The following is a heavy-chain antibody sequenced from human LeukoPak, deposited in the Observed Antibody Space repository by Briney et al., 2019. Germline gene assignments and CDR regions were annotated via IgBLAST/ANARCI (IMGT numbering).Heavy chain of an antibody. Sequence: PGRSLRLSCAASGFTFSSYAMHWVRQAPGKGLEWVAVISYDGSNKYYADSVKGRFTISRGNSKNTLYLQMNSLRAEDTAVYYCAREGYSYGIIFDYWGQGTLVTVSS. CDR2: ISYDGSNK. V-gene: IGHV3-30*04. D-gene: IGHD5-18*01. J-gene: IGHJ4*02. CDR3: AREGYSYGIIFDY. CDR1: GFTFSSYA.